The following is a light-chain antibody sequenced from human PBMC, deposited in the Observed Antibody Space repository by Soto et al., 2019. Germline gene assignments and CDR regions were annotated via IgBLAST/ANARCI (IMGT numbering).Light chain of an antibody. CDR2: GDN. Sequence: QSVLTQPPSVSGAPGQRVTISCTGSSANIGRGYDVHWYQQVPGSAPRLLLSGDNTRPSGVPDRFSGSRSGTSASLAITGLQAEDDADYYCQTFDSSLTISWVFGGGTKLTVL. CDR1: SANIGRGYD. J-gene: IGLJ3*02. V-gene: IGLV1-40*01. CDR3: QTFDSSLTISWV.